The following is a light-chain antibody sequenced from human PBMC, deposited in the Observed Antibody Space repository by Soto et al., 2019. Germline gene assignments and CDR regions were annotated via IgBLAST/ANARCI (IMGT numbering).Light chain of an antibody. CDR2: DVN. J-gene: IGLJ1*01. CDR3: TSYTGSNTLEV. CDR1: SSDIGAYNY. Sequence: QSVLTQPASVSGSPGQSITISCTGTSSDIGAYNYASWYRQHPGKAPQLLIYDVNNRPSGVSHRFSGSKSGNTASLTISGLQSEDEADYFCTSYTGSNTLEVFGPGTKVTVL. V-gene: IGLV2-14*03.